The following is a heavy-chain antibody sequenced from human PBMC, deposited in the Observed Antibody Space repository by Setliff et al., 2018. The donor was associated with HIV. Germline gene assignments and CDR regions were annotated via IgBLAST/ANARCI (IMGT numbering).Heavy chain of an antibody. CDR3: ARGITMIPTSFGHDAFDI. CDR1: GGSLNRYY. V-gene: IGHV4-59*12. D-gene: IGHD3-22*01. J-gene: IGHJ3*02. Sequence: SETLSLTCSVSGGSLNRYYWSWIRQAPGKGLEWLGYIYYSGGTNYNSHPSLKSRVTILVDPSKNQFSLRLSSVTAADTAVYYCARGITMIPTSFGHDAFDIWGQGTMVTVSS. CDR2: IYYSGGT.